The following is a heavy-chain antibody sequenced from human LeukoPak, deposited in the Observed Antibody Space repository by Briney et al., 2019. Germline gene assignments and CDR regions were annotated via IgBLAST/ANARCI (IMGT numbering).Heavy chain of an antibody. J-gene: IGHJ3*02. CDR3: AKDARVTRDAFDI. Sequence: GGSLRLSCAASGFTFDDYAMHWVRQAPGKGLEWVSLISGDGGSTYYADSVKGRFTISRDNSKNSLYLQMNSLRTEDTALYYSAKDARVTRDAFDIWGQGTMVTVSS. CDR1: GFTFDDYA. CDR2: ISGDGGST. D-gene: IGHD2-21*02. V-gene: IGHV3-43*02.